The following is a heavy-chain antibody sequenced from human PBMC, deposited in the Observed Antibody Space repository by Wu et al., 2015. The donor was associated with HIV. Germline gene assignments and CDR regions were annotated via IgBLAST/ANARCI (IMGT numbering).Heavy chain of an antibody. D-gene: IGHD3-10*01. CDR2: IIPTFGIG. J-gene: IGHJ5*02. V-gene: IGHV1-69*05. CDR1: GDTFSNYG. CDR3: ARELEDPAIMVRAGFDP. Sequence: QVQLVQSGAEMKKPGSSVKVSCRASGDTFSNYGITWVRQAPGQGLEWMGGIIPTFGIGNYAQKFQGRVTITSDVYRNIVYMEMSSLRSEDTAIYYCARELEDPAIMVRAGFDPWGQGTLVTVSS.